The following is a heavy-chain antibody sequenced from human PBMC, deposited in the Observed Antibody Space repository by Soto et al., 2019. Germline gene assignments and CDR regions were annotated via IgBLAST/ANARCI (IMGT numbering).Heavy chain of an antibody. CDR2: INSDGSST. D-gene: IGHD2-21*02. CDR1: GFTFSNYW. CDR3: ARVGGGNSLDY. Sequence: EVQLVESGGGLVQPGGSLRLSCAVSGFTFSNYWMHWVRQAPGKGLVWVSRINSDGSSTTYADSVKGRFTISRDNAKNTVYLQMNSLRAEDTAVYYCARVGGGNSLDYWGRGTLVTVSS. J-gene: IGHJ4*02. V-gene: IGHV3-74*01.